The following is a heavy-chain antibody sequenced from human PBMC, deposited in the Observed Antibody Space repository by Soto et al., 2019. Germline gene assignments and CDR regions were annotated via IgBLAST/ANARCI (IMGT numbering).Heavy chain of an antibody. CDR1: GYTFTSYA. CDR2: INAGNGNT. Sequence: QVQLVQSGAEVKKPGASVKVSCKASGYTFTSYAMHWVRQAPGQRLEWMGWINAGNGNTKYSQKFQGRVTITRDTSASTAYMELSSLRSEDTAVYYCARGGAYSGYDWSGAFDIWGQGTMVTVSS. CDR3: ARGGAYSGYDWSGAFDI. V-gene: IGHV1-3*01. D-gene: IGHD5-12*01. J-gene: IGHJ3*02.